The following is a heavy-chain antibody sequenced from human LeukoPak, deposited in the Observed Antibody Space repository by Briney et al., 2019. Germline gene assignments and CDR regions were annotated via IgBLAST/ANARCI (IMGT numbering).Heavy chain of an antibody. V-gene: IGHV1-18*01. CDR1: GYTFTNYG. J-gene: IGHJ5*02. CDR3: ARGLVNSDSWSGEFDP. CDR2: ISAYNGNT. Sequence: ASVKVSCKASGYTFTNYGINWVRQAPGQGLEWMGWISAYNGNTNYAQKFQGRVTMTTDTSTSTAYMELRSLRSDDTAVYYCARGLVNSDSWSGEFDPWGQGTLVTASS. D-gene: IGHD3-3*01.